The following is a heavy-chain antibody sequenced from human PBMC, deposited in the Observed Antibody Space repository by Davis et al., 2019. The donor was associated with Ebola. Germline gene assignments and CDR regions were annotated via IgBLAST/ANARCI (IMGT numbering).Heavy chain of an antibody. CDR1: GFTFSSYG. J-gene: IGHJ2*01. CDR2: ISSSGDQT. V-gene: IGHV3-48*02. Sequence: GGSLRLSCAASGFTFSSYGMSWVRQAPGKGLEWVSGISSSGDQTYYADSVKGRFTISRDNAKNSLYLQMNSLRDEDTAVYYCARSYIVLMVYAAWDWYFDLWGRGTLVTVSS. CDR3: ARSYIVLMVYAAWDWYFDL. D-gene: IGHD2-8*01.